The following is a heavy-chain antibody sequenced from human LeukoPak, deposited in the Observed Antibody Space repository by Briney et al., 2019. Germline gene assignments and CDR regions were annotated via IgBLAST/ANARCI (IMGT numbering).Heavy chain of an antibody. CDR3: AREDSSGWYGLDY. Sequence: ASVKVSCKASGYIFTGYYIHWVRQAPGPGLGWMGWINPNSGGTNYAQRFQGRVAMTRDTSISTAYMELSRLRSDDTAVYYCAREDSSGWYGLDYWGQGTLVTVSS. V-gene: IGHV1-2*02. D-gene: IGHD6-19*01. CDR2: INPNSGGT. J-gene: IGHJ4*02. CDR1: GYIFTGYY.